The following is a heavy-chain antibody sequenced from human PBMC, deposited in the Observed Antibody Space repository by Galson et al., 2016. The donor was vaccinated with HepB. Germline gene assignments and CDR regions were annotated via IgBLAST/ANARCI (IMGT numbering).Heavy chain of an antibody. V-gene: IGHV3-15*01. D-gene: IGHD3-9*01. CDR3: TTYYGNILTAYRWFDP. CDR1: GFTFSDAW. CDR2: IKRKTDGGTT. J-gene: IGHJ5*02. Sequence: SLRLSCAVSGFTFSDAWMNWVRQAPGKGLEWVGRIKRKTDGGTTDYAAPVEGRFTISRDDSKNTLYLQMNNLKNEDTAVYYCTTYYGNILTAYRWFDPWGQGTLVTVSS.